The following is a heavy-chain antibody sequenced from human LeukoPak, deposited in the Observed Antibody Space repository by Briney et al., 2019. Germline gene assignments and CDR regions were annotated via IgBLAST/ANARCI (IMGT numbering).Heavy chain of an antibody. CDR2: IKQDGSEK. V-gene: IGHV3-7*01. J-gene: IGHJ4*02. Sequence: GGSLRLSCAASGFAFSSYWMSWVRQAPGKGLEWVANIKQDGSEKYYVDSVKGRFTISRDNAKNSLYLQMNSLRAEDTAVYYCARDHPEGYFDYWGQGTLVTVSS. CDR1: GFAFSSYW. CDR3: ARDHPEGYFDY.